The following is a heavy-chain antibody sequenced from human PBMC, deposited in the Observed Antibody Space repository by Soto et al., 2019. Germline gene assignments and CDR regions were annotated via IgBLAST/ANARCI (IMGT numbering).Heavy chain of an antibody. Sequence: SVKVSCKASGGTFSSYAISWVRQAPGRGLEWMGGIIPIFGTANYAQKFQGRVTITADESTSTAYMELSSLRSEDTAVYYCARLPQYCGGDCYSGAFDIWGQGTMVTVSS. CDR1: GGTFSSYA. D-gene: IGHD2-21*02. CDR3: ARLPQYCGGDCYSGAFDI. V-gene: IGHV1-69*13. J-gene: IGHJ3*02. CDR2: IIPIFGTA.